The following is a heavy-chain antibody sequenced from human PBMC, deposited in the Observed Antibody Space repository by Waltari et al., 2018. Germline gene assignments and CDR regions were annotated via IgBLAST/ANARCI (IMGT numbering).Heavy chain of an antibody. J-gene: IGHJ4*02. CDR3: ARDCGSGATCSHFDY. V-gene: IGHV3-48*03. D-gene: IGHD2-21*01. Sequence: DVQLLGSGGGLVQPGGSLRLSCAASGFTFSRYEMNWVRQAPGRGLEWVAYSSESGENIYYVDSVKGRFTISRDNTNDLLHLQMNSLRDDDTGIYYCARDCGSGATCSHFDYWGQGNLVTVAS. CDR1: GFTFSRYE. CDR2: SSESGENI.